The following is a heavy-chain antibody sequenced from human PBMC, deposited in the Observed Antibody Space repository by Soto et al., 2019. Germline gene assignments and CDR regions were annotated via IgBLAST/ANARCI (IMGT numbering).Heavy chain of an antibody. CDR3: ARGRWATVDY. V-gene: IGHV3-64*01. D-gene: IGHD1-26*01. CDR1: GFTFSSYA. CDR2: ININGDST. J-gene: IGHJ4*02. Sequence: EVQLVESGGGLVQPGGSLRLSCAASGFTFSSYAMHWVRQAPGKGLEYVSGININGDSTYYANSVKGRFSVSRDNSKSTLDLQMGSLRAEDVAVYYCARGRWATVDYWGQGTLVTVSS.